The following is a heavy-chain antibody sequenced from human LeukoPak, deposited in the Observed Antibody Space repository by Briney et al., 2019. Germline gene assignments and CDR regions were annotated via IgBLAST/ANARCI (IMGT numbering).Heavy chain of an antibody. Sequence: GGSLRLSCAASGFTFSSYSMNWVRQAPGKGLEWVSSISSSSSYIYYADSVKGRFTISRDNAKNSLYLQMNSLRAEDTAVYYCARDWGTNGYNWIDYWGQGTLVTVSS. CDR2: ISSSSSYI. CDR3: ARDWGTNGYNWIDY. D-gene: IGHD5-24*01. CDR1: GFTFSSYS. V-gene: IGHV3-21*01. J-gene: IGHJ4*02.